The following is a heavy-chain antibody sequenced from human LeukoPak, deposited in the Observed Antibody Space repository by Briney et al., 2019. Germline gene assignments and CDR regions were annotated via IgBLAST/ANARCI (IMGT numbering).Heavy chain of an antibody. CDR1: GYTFTGYY. V-gene: IGHV1-2*02. CDR3: AREATVSSSYYFDY. D-gene: IGHD3-16*02. J-gene: IGHJ4*02. Sequence: ASVKVSCKASGYTFTGYYMHWVRQAPGQGLEWMGWINPNSGGTNYAQKFQGRVTMTRDTSISTAYMELSRLRSDDTAVYYCAREATVSSSYYFDYWGQGTLVTVSS. CDR2: INPNSGGT.